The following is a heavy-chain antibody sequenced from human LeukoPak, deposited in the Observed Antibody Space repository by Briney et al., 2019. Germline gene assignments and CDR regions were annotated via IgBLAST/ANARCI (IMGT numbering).Heavy chain of an antibody. D-gene: IGHD6-19*01. CDR3: AKDFGAPGVGSSDWRLFDS. J-gene: IGHJ4*02. CDR2: IWYDGSNK. CDR1: GFTFSSYG. V-gene: IGHV3-33*06. Sequence: PGGSLRLSCAASGFTFSSYGMHWVRQAPGKGLEWVAVIWYDGSNKYYADSVKGRFTISRDNSKNTLYLQMTSLRVEDTAVYYCAKDFGAPGVGSSDWRLFDSWGQGTLVTVSS.